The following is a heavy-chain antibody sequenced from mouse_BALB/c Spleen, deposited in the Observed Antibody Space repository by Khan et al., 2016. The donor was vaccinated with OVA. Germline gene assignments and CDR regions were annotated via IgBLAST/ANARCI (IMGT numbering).Heavy chain of an antibody. Sequence: EVQLQESGPGLVKPSQSLSLTCTVTGYSITSGYGWNWIRQFPGNKLEWMGYISYSGSTNSNPSLKNRISITRDTSKNQFFLQLNSVTTEDTATYYCARTARIKYWGQGTTLTVSS. CDR3: ARTARIKY. CDR1: GYSITSGYG. CDR2: ISYSGST. V-gene: IGHV3-2*02. J-gene: IGHJ2*01. D-gene: IGHD1-2*01.